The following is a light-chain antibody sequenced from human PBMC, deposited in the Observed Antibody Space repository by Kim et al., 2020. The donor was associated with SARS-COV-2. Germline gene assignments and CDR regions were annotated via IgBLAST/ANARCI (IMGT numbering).Light chain of an antibody. CDR2: WAS. CDR3: QQYYSTPSWT. CDR1: QSVLYSSNNKNY. J-gene: IGKJ1*01. Sequence: DIVMTQSPDSLAVSLGERATINCKSSQSVLYSSNNKNYLAWYQQKPGQPPKLLIYWASTRESGVPDRFSGSGSGTDFTLTISSLQAEDVPVYYCQQYYSTPSWTFGQGTKVDIK. V-gene: IGKV4-1*01.